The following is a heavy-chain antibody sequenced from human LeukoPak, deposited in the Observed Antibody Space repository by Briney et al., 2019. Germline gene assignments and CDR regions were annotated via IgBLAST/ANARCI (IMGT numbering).Heavy chain of an antibody. CDR2: IYPGDSDT. CDR3: ARTFSGYDSHYYYYMDV. Sequence: PGESLKISCKGSGYSFTSYWIGWVRQMPGKGLEWMGIIYPGDSDTRYSTSFQRQVTLSADKSISTAYLQWSSLKASDTAMYYCARTFSGYDSHYYYYMDVWGKGTTVTVSS. CDR1: GYSFTSYW. J-gene: IGHJ6*03. D-gene: IGHD5-12*01. V-gene: IGHV5-51*03.